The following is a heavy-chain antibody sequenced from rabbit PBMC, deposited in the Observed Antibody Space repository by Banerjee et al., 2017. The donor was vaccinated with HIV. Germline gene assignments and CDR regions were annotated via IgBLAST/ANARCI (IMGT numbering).Heavy chain of an antibody. J-gene: IGHJ4*01. CDR3: ARRPTMTLVINL. CDR2: IYAGHSGFT. V-gene: IGHV1S45*01. CDR1: GFSFSNKYV. D-gene: IGHD2-1*01. Sequence: QEQLEESGGDLVKPEGSLTLTCTASGFSFSNKYVMCWVRQAPGKGLEWIGCIYAGHSGFTYYASWAKGRFTISKTSSTTVTLQMTSLTAADTATYFCARRPTMTLVINLWGPGTLVTVS.